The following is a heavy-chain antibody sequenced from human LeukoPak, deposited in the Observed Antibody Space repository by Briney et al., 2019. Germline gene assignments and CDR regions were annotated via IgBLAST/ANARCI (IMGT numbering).Heavy chain of an antibody. Sequence: PSETLSLTCTVSGGSISSYYWSWIRQPPGKGLEWIGYIYHSGSTYYNPSLKSRVTISVDRSKNQFSLKLSSVTAADTAVYYCARPPYKPQSRAFDIWGQGTMVTVSS. V-gene: IGHV4-59*01. D-gene: IGHD1-20*01. CDR1: GGSISSYY. J-gene: IGHJ3*02. CDR3: ARPPYKPQSRAFDI. CDR2: IYHSGST.